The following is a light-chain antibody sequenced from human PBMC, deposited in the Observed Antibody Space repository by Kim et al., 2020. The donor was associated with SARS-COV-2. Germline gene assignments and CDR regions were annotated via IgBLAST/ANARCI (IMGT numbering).Light chain of an antibody. CDR1: QSVSSY. CDR3: QQRSNWPPYT. J-gene: IGKJ2*01. V-gene: IGKV3-11*01. CDR2: DAS. Sequence: LSSGESATLSCRASQSVSSYLAWYQQKPGQAPRLLIYDASNRATGIPARFSGSGSGTDFTLTISSLEPKDFAAYYCQQRSNWPPYTFGQGTKLEI.